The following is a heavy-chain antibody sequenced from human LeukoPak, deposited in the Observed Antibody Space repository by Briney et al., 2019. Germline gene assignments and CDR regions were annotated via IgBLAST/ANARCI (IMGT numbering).Heavy chain of an antibody. D-gene: IGHD3-10*01. CDR3: ARSPLLLWFDDWFDP. Sequence: ASVKVSCKASGYTFTSYDINWVRQATGQGLEWMGWMNPNSGNTGYAQKFQGRVTMTRNTSISTAYMELSSLRSEDTAAYYCARSPLLLWFDDWFDPWGQGTLVTVSP. CDR2: MNPNSGNT. J-gene: IGHJ5*02. V-gene: IGHV1-8*01. CDR1: GYTFTSYD.